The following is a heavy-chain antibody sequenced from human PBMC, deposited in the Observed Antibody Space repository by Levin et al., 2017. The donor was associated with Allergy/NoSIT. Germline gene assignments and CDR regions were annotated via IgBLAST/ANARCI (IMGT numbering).Heavy chain of an antibody. Sequence: GESLKISCAASRFTFSSYGMHWVRQAPGKGLEWVAVIWYDGSNKYYADSVKGRFTISRDNSKNTLYLQMNSLRAEDTAVYYCARGYMTTVTWSPYYYYMDGWGKGTTVTVSS. CDR1: RFTFSSYG. D-gene: IGHD4-11*01. CDR2: IWYDGSNK. CDR3: ARGYMTTVTWSPYYYYMDG. V-gene: IGHV3-33*01. J-gene: IGHJ6*03.